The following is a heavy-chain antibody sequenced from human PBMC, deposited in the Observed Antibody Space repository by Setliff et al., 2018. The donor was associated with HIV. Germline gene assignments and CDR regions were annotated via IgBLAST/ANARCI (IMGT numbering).Heavy chain of an antibody. J-gene: IGHJ6*03. Sequence: GASVKVSCKTSRGTFSSFALSWVRQAPGQGPEWMGAIIPIFGTTKYAQRFQGRVTITADASTSTAYMELSSLRSEDTAVYYCATNREQLTMTYYYYYMDVWGKGTTVTVSS. CDR3: ATNREQLTMTYYYYYMDV. D-gene: IGHD6-13*01. V-gene: IGHV1-69*13. CDR2: IIPIFGTT. CDR1: RGTFSSFA.